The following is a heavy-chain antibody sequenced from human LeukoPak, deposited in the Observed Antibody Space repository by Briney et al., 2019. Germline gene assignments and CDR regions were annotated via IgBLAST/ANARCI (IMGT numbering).Heavy chain of an antibody. CDR3: ARTDSSSSGLDY. J-gene: IGHJ4*02. CDR1: GDSVSSNSAA. V-gene: IGHV6-1*01. CDR2: TYYRSKWLN. Sequence: SQTLSLTCAISGDSVSSNSAAWNWIRQSPSRGLEWLGRTYYRSKWLNDYAVSVKSRITISPDTSKNQFSLQLNSVTPEDTSVYYCARTDSSSSGLDYWGQGTLVSVSS. D-gene: IGHD6-6*01.